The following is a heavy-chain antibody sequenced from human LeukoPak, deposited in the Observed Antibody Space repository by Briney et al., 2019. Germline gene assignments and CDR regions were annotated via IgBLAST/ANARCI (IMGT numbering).Heavy chain of an antibody. CDR1: GYTFTGYY. D-gene: IGHD3-22*01. V-gene: IGHV1-2*02. J-gene: IGHJ3*02. Sequence: ASVKVSCKASGYTFTGYYIHWVRQAPGQGLEWMGWINPNSGGTNYAQKFQGRVTMTRDTSISTAYMELSRLRSDDTAVYYCARVVTMIVVVITPDDAFDIWGQGTMVTVSS. CDR3: ARVVTMIVVVITPDDAFDI. CDR2: INPNSGGT.